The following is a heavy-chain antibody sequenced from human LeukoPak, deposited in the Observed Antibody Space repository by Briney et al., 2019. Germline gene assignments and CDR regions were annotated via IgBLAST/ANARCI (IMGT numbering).Heavy chain of an antibody. CDR1: GFTFSGYA. V-gene: IGHV3-30-3*02. CDR2: ISYDGSNK. J-gene: IGHJ4*02. D-gene: IGHD2-2*01. CDR3: ASTRCTGTSCYLPILD. Sequence: GRSLRLSCAASGFTFSGYAMHWVRQAPGKGLEWVAVISYDGSNKYYADSVKGRFTISRDNSKNTLYLQMNSLRAEDTAVYYCASTRCTGTSCYLPILDWGQGILVTVSS.